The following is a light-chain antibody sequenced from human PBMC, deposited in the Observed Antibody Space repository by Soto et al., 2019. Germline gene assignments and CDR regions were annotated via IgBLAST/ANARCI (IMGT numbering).Light chain of an antibody. J-gene: IGKJ4*01. V-gene: IGKV1-9*01. CDR3: QHYVTWPLT. Sequence: IQLTQSPSSLSASVGERVTITCRASQGISSYLAWYQQKPGKAPKLLIYAASTLQSGVPSRFSGSGSGTDFTLTISSLQPEDFAVYYCQHYVTWPLTFGGGTKVESK. CDR1: QGISSY. CDR2: AAS.